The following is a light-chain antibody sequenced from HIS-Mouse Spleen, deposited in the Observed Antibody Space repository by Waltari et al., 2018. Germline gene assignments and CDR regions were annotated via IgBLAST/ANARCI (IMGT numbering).Light chain of an antibody. CDR1: QGIRSY. CDR3: QQLNSYPPT. Sequence: DIQLTQSPSFLSASVGDRVTITCLASQGIRSYLAWYQQKPGKAPKPLIYAASTLQSGVPLRFSGSGSGTEFTLTISSLQPEDFATYYCQQLNSYPPTFGQGTKVEIK. V-gene: IGKV1-9*01. J-gene: IGKJ1*01. CDR2: AAS.